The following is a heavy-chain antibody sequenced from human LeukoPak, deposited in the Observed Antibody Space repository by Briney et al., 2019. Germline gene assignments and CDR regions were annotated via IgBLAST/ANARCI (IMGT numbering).Heavy chain of an antibody. J-gene: IGHJ4*02. CDR1: GGSINNYY. D-gene: IGHD3-22*01. CDR3: ARHRGSGYPYFDY. V-gene: IGHV4-59*01. CDR2: IYYSGST. Sequence: SETLSLTCTVSGGSINNYYWSWIRQPPGKGLEWIGYIYYSGSTNYNSSLKSRVTISVDTSKNHFSLKLSSLTAADTAVYYCARHRGSGYPYFDYWGQGTLVTVSS.